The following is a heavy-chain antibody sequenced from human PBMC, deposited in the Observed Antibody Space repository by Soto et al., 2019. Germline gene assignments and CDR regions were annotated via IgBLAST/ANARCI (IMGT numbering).Heavy chain of an antibody. Sequence: QVQLQESGPGLVKPSETLSLTCTVSGGSISSYYWSWIRQPPGKGLEWIWYIYYSGSTNYNPSLKTRVTITVDTSKNQFSLKFSSVTASDTAVYYCARRYGSCFDYWGQGTLVTVSS. J-gene: IGHJ4*02. V-gene: IGHV4-59*08. CDR3: ARRYGSCFDY. CDR1: GGSISSYY. CDR2: IYYSGST. D-gene: IGHD6-6*01.